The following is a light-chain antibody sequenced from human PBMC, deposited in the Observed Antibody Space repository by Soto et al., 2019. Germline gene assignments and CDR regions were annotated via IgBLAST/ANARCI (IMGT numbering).Light chain of an antibody. CDR1: QSVSSSD. V-gene: IGKV3-20*01. J-gene: IGKJ4*01. CDR2: GAS. Sequence: EIVLTQSAGTVSLSPGERATLSCRASQSVSSSDLAWYQQKPGQAPRLLIYGASSRATGIPDRFSGSGSGTDFTLTISRLEPEDFAVYYCQQYGSSPLTFGGGTKVDIK. CDR3: QQYGSSPLT.